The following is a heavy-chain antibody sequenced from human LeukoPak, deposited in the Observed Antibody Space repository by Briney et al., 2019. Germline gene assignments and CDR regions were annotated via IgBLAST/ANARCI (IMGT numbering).Heavy chain of an antibody. CDR1: GFTFNTFN. J-gene: IGHJ4*02. CDR2: ITSGGDYV. D-gene: IGHD3-9*01. CDR3: ATSAYDDLAASYKLAPDH. V-gene: IGHV3-21*01. Sequence: PGGSLRLSCAASGFTFNTFNMNWVRQAPGKGLEWVSSITSGGDYVYYAGSVKGRFTTSRDNAKNSLSLQLNSLRVEDTAVYYCATSAYDDLAASYKLAPDHWGQGTLVTVSS.